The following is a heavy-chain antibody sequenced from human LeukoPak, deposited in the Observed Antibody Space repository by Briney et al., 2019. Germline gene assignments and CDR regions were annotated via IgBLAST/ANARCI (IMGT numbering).Heavy chain of an antibody. CDR2: INHSGST. CDR3: ARDAGIAVAGTSDY. D-gene: IGHD6-19*01. V-gene: IGHV4-34*01. J-gene: IGHJ4*02. Sequence: SETLSLTCAVYGGSFSGYYWSWIRQPPGKGLEWIGEINHSGSTNYNPSLKSRVTISVDTSKNQFSLKLSSVTAADTAVYYCARDAGIAVAGTSDYWGQGTLVTVSS. CDR1: GGSFSGYY.